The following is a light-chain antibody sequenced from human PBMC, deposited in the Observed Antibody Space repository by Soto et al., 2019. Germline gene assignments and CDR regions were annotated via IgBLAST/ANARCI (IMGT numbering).Light chain of an antibody. CDR3: QQYNRGSAIT. CDR1: QTIDSN. J-gene: IGKJ5*01. CDR2: GSS. V-gene: IGKV3-15*01. Sequence: IVMTQSPGTLSVFPGGSATLSCRASQTIDSNLAWYQQKPGQAPRLLIYGSSTRATGIPVRFSGSGSGTEFTLTISSLQSDDFAVYYCQQYNRGSAITFGQGTRLEIQ.